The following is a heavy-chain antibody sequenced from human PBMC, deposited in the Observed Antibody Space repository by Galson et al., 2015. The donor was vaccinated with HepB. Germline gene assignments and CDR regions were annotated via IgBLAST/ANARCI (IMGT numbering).Heavy chain of an antibody. J-gene: IGHJ4*02. CDR3: AGSPSMAAAARGY. CDR2: ISSSSSYI. Sequence: SLRLSCAASGFTFSSYSMNWVRQAPGKGLEWVSSISSSSSYIYYADSVKGRFTISRDNAKNSLYLQMNSLRAEDTAVYYRAGSPSMAAAARGYWGQGTLVTVPS. CDR1: GFTFSSYS. V-gene: IGHV3-21*01. D-gene: IGHD6-13*01.